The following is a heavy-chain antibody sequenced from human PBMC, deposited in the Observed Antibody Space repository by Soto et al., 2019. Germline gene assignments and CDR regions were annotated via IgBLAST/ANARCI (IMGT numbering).Heavy chain of an antibody. CDR2: VLHSGSA. J-gene: IGHJ4*02. D-gene: IGHD5-12*01. CDR3: ARPTGAYNYRHSGYFF. V-gene: IGHV4-39*02. Sequence: QLRVQESGPGLVKTSETLSLTCTVSGDSISSHPYYWGWIRQPPGKGLEWIGSVLHSGSAYYNPSLKSRATISVEMSNNRFSLPLSSVTAADTAVYYCARPTGAYNYRHSGYFFWGQGALVTVSS. CDR1: GDSISSHPYY.